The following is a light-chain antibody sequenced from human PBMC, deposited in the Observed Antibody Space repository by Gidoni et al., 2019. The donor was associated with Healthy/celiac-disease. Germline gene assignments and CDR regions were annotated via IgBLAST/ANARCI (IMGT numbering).Light chain of an antibody. CDR3: QQSYSTLLT. Sequence: IQMTPSPSSLSASVGDRVTITCRASQSISSYLNWYQQKPGKAPKLLIYAASSLQSGVPSRFSGSGSGTDFTLTISSLQPEDFANYYCQQSYSTLLTFXGXTKVEIK. CDR2: AAS. CDR1: QSISSY. J-gene: IGKJ4*01. V-gene: IGKV1-39*01.